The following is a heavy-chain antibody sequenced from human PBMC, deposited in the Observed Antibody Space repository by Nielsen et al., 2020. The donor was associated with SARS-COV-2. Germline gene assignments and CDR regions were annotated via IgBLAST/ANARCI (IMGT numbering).Heavy chain of an antibody. Sequence: TLSLTCAISGDSVSSSSAAWNWIRQSPSRGLEWLGRTYYRSKWYNDYAVSVKSRITINPDTSKNQFSLHLNSVTPEDTAVYYCARARGAYGDYYYYYYTDVWGKGTTVTVSS. CDR1: GDSVSSSSAA. D-gene: IGHD4-17*01. CDR2: TYYRSKWYN. CDR3: ARARGAYGDYYYYYYTDV. J-gene: IGHJ6*03. V-gene: IGHV6-1*01.